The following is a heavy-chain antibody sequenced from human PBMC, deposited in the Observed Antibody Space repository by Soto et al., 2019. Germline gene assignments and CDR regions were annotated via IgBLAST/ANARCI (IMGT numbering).Heavy chain of an antibody. J-gene: IGHJ6*02. D-gene: IGHD2-8*01. Sequence: SQTLSLTCAISGDSVSSNSAAWNWVRQSPSRGLEWLGRTYYRSKWYDDYAVSVKSRITIKPDTSENQFSLQLNSVTPEDSAVYYFTRGAGRGYCTCNTCYSPYNYYGMDVGGQGTTVTVSS. CDR2: TYYRSKWYD. CDR3: TRGAGRGYCTCNTCYSPYNYYGMDV. CDR1: GDSVSSNSAA. V-gene: IGHV6-1*01.